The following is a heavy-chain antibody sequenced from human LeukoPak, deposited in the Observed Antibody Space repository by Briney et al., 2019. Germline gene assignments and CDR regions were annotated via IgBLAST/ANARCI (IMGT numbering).Heavy chain of an antibody. V-gene: IGHV1-69*04. CDR3: ARDGVLHYDILTGYYPYFDY. CDR2: IIPILGIA. J-gene: IGHJ4*02. CDR1: GGTFSSYA. D-gene: IGHD3-9*01. Sequence: SVKVSCKASGGTFSSYAISWVRQAPGQGLEWMGRIIPILGIANYAQKFQGRVTITADKSTSTAYMELSSLRSEDTAVYYCARDGVLHYDILTGYYPYFDYWGQGTLVTVSS.